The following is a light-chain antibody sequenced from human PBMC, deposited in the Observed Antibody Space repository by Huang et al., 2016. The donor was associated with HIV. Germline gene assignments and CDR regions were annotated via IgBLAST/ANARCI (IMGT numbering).Light chain of an antibody. CDR3: MEALQTPYT. J-gene: IGKJ2*01. CDR2: LGS. CDR1: QSLRHRNGLNY. Sequence: DVVMTQSPLSLPVPPGEPASISCRSSQSLRHRNGLNYLDWYLQKPGQSPQLLIHLGSSRASGVPDRFSGGGSGTGFSLNISRVEAEDAGIYYCMEALQTPYTFGQGTKLEIK. V-gene: IGKV2-28*01.